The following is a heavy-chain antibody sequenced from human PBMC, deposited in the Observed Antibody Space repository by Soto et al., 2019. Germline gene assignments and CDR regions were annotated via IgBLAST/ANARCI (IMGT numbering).Heavy chain of an antibody. D-gene: IGHD1-1*01. CDR3: VKGGTTGTLIYYYGMEV. Sequence: GGSLRLSCSASGFTFSSYAMHWVRQAPGKGLEYVSAISSNGGSTYYADSVKGRFTISRDNSKNTLYLQMSSLRAEDTAVYYCVKGGTTGTLIYYYGMEVWGQCTTVPVSS. CDR2: ISSNGGST. V-gene: IGHV3-64D*06. J-gene: IGHJ6*02. CDR1: GFTFSSYA.